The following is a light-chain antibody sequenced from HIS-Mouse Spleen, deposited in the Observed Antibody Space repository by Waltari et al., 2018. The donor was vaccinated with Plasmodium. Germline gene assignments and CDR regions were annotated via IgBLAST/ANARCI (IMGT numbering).Light chain of an antibody. J-gene: IGKJ1*01. CDR3: QQYNSYSWT. V-gene: IGKV1-5*03. CDR2: KAS. Sequence: DIQMTQSPSTLSASVGDRLTITCRVSQSISSWLAWYQQKPGKAPKLLIYKASSLESGVPSRFSGSGSGTEFTLTISSLQPDDFATYYCQQYNSYSWTFGQGTKVEIK. CDR1: QSISSW.